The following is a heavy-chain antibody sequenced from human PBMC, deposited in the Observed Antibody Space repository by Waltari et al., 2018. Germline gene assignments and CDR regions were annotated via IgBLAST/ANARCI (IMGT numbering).Heavy chain of an antibody. J-gene: IGHJ6*03. CDR2: IRSKAYGGTT. Sequence: EVQLAESGGGLVKPGRSLRLSCTASCFPYREYATGWSRQAPGMGVEWVGFIRSKAYGGTTEYAAAVKGRFTISRDDSKSIAYLQMNSLKTEDTAVYYCTRSPYYDFWSDYYYYYMDVWGKGTTVTVSS. CDR3: TRSPYYDFWSDYYYYYMDV. D-gene: IGHD3-3*01. CDR1: CFPYREYA. V-gene: IGHV3-49*05.